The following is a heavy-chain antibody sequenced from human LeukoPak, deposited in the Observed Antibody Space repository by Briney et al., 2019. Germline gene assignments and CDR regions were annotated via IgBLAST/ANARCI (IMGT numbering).Heavy chain of an antibody. J-gene: IGHJ4*02. D-gene: IGHD2-21*01. CDR3: ARASWAYSPFDH. V-gene: IGHV1-3*01. CDR1: GYTFTSYA. CDR2: INVGNGNT. Sequence: ASVKVSCKASGYTFTSYAIHWVRQAPGQRLEWMGWINVGNGNTKYSQKFQGRVTITRDTSASTAYMELNSLRSEDTAVYYCARASWAYSPFDHWGQGTLVTVSS.